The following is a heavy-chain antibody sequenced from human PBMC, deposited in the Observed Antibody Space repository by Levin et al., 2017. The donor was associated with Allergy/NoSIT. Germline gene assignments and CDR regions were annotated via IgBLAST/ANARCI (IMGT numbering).Heavy chain of an antibody. D-gene: IGHD6-19*01. J-gene: IGHJ4*02. Sequence: SCAASGFTFSTYWLSWVRQAPGKGLEWVANIKQDGSEKYYVDSVKGRFTISRDNAKNSLYLQMNSLRAEDTAIYYCVSGWSLAYWGQGTLVTVSS. CDR3: VSGWSLAY. V-gene: IGHV3-7*01. CDR1: GFTFSTYW. CDR2: IKQDGSEK.